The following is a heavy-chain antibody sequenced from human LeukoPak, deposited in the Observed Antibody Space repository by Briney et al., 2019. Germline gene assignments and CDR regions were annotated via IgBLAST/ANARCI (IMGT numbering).Heavy chain of an antibody. V-gene: IGHV4-34*01. D-gene: IGHD6-19*01. J-gene: IGHJ4*02. Sequence: SETLSLTCAVYGGSFSGYYWSWIRQPPGKGLEWIGEINHSGSTNYNPSLKSRVTISVDTSKNQLSLKLSSVTAADTAVYYCARWGSGWSYFDYWGQGTLVTVSS. CDR2: INHSGST. CDR1: GGSFSGYY. CDR3: ARWGSGWSYFDY.